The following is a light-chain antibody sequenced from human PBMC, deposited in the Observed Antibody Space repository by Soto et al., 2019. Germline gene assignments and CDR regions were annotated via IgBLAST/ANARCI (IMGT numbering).Light chain of an antibody. CDR3: QQYGSSPGT. Sequence: ELVLTQSPGTLSLSPGERATLSCRASQSVSSSYLAWYQQKPGQAPRLLIYGASSRATGIPDRFSGSGSGTDFTLTISRLEPEDFAVYYCQQYGSSPGTFGQGTKVDLK. CDR2: GAS. CDR1: QSVSSSY. V-gene: IGKV3-20*01. J-gene: IGKJ1*01.